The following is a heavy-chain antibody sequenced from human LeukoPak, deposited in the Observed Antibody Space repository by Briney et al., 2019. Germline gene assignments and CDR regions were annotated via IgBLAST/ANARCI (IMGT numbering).Heavy chain of an antibody. Sequence: ASVKVSCKASGYTFTSYGINWVRQAPGQGLEWMGWISAYNDNTNYAQKLQDRITMTTDTSTSTAYMELRSLRSDDTAVYYRARTGVMRYYYMDVWGKGTTVTVSS. J-gene: IGHJ6*03. CDR2: ISAYNDNT. CDR1: GYTFTSYG. V-gene: IGHV1-18*01. D-gene: IGHD3-16*01. CDR3: ARTGVMRYYYMDV.